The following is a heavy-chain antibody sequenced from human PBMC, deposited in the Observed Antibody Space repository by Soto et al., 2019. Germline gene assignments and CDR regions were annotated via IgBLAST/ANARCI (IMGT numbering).Heavy chain of an antibody. J-gene: IGHJ3*02. CDR3: ARHPRRYYYDSSGSPEDAFDI. Sequence: PSETLSLTCTVSGGSISSSSYYWGWIRQPPGKGQEWIGSIYYSGSTYYNPSLKSRVTISVDTSKNQFSLKLSSVTAADTAVYYCARHPRRYYYDSSGSPEDAFDIWGQGTMVTVSS. D-gene: IGHD3-22*01. CDR2: IYYSGST. V-gene: IGHV4-39*01. CDR1: GGSISSSSYY.